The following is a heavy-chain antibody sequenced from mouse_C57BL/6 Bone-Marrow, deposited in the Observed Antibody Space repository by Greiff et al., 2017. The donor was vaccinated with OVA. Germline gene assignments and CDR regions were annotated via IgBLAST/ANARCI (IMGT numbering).Heavy chain of an antibody. D-gene: IGHD4-1*01. CDR2: ISDGGSYT. Sequence: DVMLVESGGGLVKPGGSLKLSCAASGFTFSSYAMSWVRQTPEKRLEWVATISDGGSYTYYPDNVKGRFTISRDNAKNNLYLQMSHLKSEDTAMYYCARDGWDVFAYWGQGTLVTVSA. J-gene: IGHJ3*01. CDR1: GFTFSSYA. V-gene: IGHV5-4*01. CDR3: ARDGWDVFAY.